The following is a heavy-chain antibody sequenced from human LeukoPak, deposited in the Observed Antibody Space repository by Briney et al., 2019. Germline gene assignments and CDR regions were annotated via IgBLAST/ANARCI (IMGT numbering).Heavy chain of an antibody. CDR1: GFTFSSYE. D-gene: IGHD1-26*01. V-gene: IGHV3-48*03. CDR3: ARGTYSGSYYPLNAFDI. J-gene: IGHJ3*02. CDR2: ISSSGSTI. Sequence: PGGSLRLSCAASGFTFSSYEMNWVRQAPGKGLEWVSYISSSGSTIYYADSVKGRFTISRDNAKNSLYLQMNSLRAEDTAVYYCARGTYSGSYYPLNAFDIWGQGTMVTVSS.